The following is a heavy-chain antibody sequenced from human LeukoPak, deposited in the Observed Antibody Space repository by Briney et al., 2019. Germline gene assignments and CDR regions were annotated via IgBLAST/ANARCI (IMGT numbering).Heavy chain of an antibody. CDR1: GFTFSNYW. D-gene: IGHD4-17*01. CDR2: IKHDGTDK. Sequence: PGGSLRLSCAASGFTFSNYWISWVRQAPGKGPEWVANIKHDGTDKYYVDSVKGRFTISRDNAKNSLYLQMNSLRAEDTAVYYCVTDYDRTNGYWGQGTLVTVSS. J-gene: IGHJ4*02. V-gene: IGHV3-7*01. CDR3: VTDYDRTNGY.